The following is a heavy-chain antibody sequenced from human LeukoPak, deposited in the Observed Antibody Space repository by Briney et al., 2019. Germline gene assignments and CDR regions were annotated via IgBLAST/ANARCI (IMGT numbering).Heavy chain of an antibody. CDR2: INHSGST. J-gene: IGHJ6*03. CDR3: ARTRPQDYATSYMDV. D-gene: IGHD1-26*01. CDR1: GGSFSGYY. V-gene: IGHV4-34*01. Sequence: SETLSLTCAVYGGSFSGYYWSWIRQPPGKGLEWIGEINHSGSTNYNPSLQSRATISIDTSRKSFSLKLLSVTAADTAVYYCARTRPQDYATSYMDVWGTGATVTVSS.